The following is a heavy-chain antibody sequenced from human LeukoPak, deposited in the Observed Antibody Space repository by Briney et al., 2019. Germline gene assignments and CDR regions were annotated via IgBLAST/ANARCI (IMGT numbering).Heavy chain of an antibody. D-gene: IGHD3-10*01. V-gene: IGHV3-11*04. J-gene: IGHJ4*02. CDR3: ASSPEVLWFGELTN. CDR2: ISSTGLTL. Sequence: GGSLRLSCAASGFTFSDYYMNWIRQAPGKGLEWISYISSTGLTLYYAESVKGRFTISRDNAKNSLYLQMNNLRAEDTAVYYCASSPEVLWFGELTNWGQGILVTVSS. CDR1: GFTFSDYY.